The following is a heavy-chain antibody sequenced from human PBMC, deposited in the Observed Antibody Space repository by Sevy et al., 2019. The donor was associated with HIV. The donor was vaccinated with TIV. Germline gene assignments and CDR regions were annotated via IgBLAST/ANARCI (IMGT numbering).Heavy chain of an antibody. V-gene: IGHV1-18*01. CDR1: GYTFTSYG. J-gene: IGHJ6*02. D-gene: IGHD1-26*01. CDR2: ISAYNGNT. CDR3: ARDRVGATFPKTSYYYYYGMDV. Sequence: ASVKVSCKASGYTFTSYGISWVRQAPGQGLEWMGWISAYNGNTNYAQKLQGRVTMTTDTSTSTAYMELRSLRSDDTAVYYCARDRVGATFPKTSYYYYYGMDVWGQGTTLTVSS.